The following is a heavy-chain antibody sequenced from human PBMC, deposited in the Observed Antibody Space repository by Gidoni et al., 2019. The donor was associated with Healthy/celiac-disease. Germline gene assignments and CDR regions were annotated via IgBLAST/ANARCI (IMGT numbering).Heavy chain of an antibody. CDR1: GFTCSNAW. J-gene: IGHJ4*02. CDR2: IKSKTDGGTT. V-gene: IGHV3-15*01. CDR3: TARDPLRARFDY. Sequence: EVQLVESGGGLVKPGGSIRLSCAASGFTCSNAWMSWVRPATGKGREWVGRIKSKTDGGTTDYAEPVKGRFTISRDDSKNTLYLQMNSLKTEDTAVYYCTARDPLRARFDYWGQGTLVTVSS.